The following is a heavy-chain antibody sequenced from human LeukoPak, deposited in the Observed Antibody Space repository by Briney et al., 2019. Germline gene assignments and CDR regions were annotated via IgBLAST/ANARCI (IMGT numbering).Heavy chain of an antibody. V-gene: IGHV3-53*01. J-gene: IGHJ4*02. CDR3: ARGSSRAFDY. Sequence: PGGSLRLSCAASGFSVSSFYISWVRQSPGKGLEWLAIIYTTARTYYADSVKGRFTISRDNSQNTLYLQMNSLRAEDTAVYYCARGSSRAFDYWGLGTLVSVSS. CDR1: GFSVSSFY. CDR2: IYTTART.